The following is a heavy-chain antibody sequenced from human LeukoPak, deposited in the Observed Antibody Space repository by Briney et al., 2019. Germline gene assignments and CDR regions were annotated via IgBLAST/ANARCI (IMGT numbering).Heavy chain of an antibody. Sequence: GGSLRLSCAASGFTFSSYGIHWVREPPGKGLEWVAVISYDGSNKYYADSVKGRFTISRDNSKNTLYLQMNSLRAEDTAVYYCAKAPIAAAGIYYFDYWGQGTLVTVSS. V-gene: IGHV3-30*18. CDR1: GFTFSSYG. CDR3: AKAPIAAAGIYYFDY. J-gene: IGHJ4*02. D-gene: IGHD6-13*01. CDR2: ISYDGSNK.